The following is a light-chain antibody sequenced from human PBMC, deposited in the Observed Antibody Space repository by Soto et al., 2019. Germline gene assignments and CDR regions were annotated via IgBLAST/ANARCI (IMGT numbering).Light chain of an antibody. CDR3: QQYANSRT. Sequence: EIVLTQSPGTLSLSPGERATLSCRASQSVSSSFLAWYQQKPGQAPRLLIYGASSRATGIPDRFSGSRSGTDFTLTISRLEPEDFALYYCQQYANSRTFGQGTKVEIK. J-gene: IGKJ1*01. V-gene: IGKV3-20*01. CDR1: QSVSSSF. CDR2: GAS.